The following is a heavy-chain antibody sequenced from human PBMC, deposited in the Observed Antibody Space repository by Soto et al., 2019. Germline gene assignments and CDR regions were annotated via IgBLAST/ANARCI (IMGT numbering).Heavy chain of an antibody. CDR3: ASETTVTKHFDY. D-gene: IGHD4-17*01. J-gene: IGHJ4*02. CDR1: GGSISSGGYY. V-gene: IGHV4-31*03. CDR2: IYYSGST. Sequence: SETLSLTCTVSGGSISSGGYYWSWIRQHPGKGLEWIGYIYYSGSTYYNPSLKSRVTISVDTSKSQFSLKLSSVTAADTAVYYCASETTVTKHFDYWGQGTLVTVSS.